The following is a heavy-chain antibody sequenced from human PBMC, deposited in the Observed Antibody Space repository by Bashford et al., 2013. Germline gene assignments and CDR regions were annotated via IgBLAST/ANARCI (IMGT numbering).Heavy chain of an antibody. V-gene: IGHV3-48*04. CDR1: GFTLSSYD. CDR2: ISSSSSRI. CDR3: ARVSPTAMSGSDP. J-gene: IGHJ5*02. Sequence: GSLRLSCAASGFTLSSYDMSWVRQSPGKGLEWVSYISSSSSRIEYADSVKGRFTVSRDNVENSLYLQMNSLRGEDTAVYYCARVSPTAMSGSDPWGQGTLVTVSS. D-gene: IGHD5-18*01.